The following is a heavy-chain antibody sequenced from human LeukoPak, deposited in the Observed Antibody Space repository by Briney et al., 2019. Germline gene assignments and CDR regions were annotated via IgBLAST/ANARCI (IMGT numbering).Heavy chain of an antibody. CDR2: ISSSSSYI. J-gene: IGHJ4*02. CDR1: GFTFSSYR. Sequence: GGSLRLSGAASGFTFSSYRMIWVRQAPGKGLEWVSSISSSSSYIYYADSVKGRFTISRDNAKNSLYLQMNSLRAEDTAVYYCAKWELYSGFYYIDYWGQGTLATVSS. D-gene: IGHD1-26*01. CDR3: AKWELYSGFYYIDY. V-gene: IGHV3-21*01.